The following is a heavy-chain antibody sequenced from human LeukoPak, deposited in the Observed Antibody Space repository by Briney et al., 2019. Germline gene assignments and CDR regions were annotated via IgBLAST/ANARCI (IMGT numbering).Heavy chain of an antibody. V-gene: IGHV3-30*18. J-gene: IGHJ4*02. D-gene: IGHD1-26*01. CDR2: SAHDEVGK. Sequence: PGGSLRLSCVGSGFTFSDYAIHWVRQAPGKGLEWVAVSAHDEVGKQFADSVKGRFTISRDNSKNTLYLQMNSLRAEDTAVYYCAKKGATTGDFDYWGQGTLVTVSS. CDR1: GFTFSDYA. CDR3: AKKGATTGDFDY.